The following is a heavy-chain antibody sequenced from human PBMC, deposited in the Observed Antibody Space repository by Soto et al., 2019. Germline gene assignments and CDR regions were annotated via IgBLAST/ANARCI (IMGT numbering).Heavy chain of an antibody. J-gene: IGHJ5*02. V-gene: IGHV3-74*01. D-gene: IGHD3-22*01. CDR1: GFTFSSSW. Sequence: GGSLRLSCEASGFTFSSSWMHWVRQAPGKGLVWVSRINSDGSGTSYADSVKGRFTISRDNAKNTLYLQMNSLRAEDTAVYYCARGVIVVNWFDPWGQGTLVTVYS. CDR3: ARGVIVVNWFDP. CDR2: INSDGSGT.